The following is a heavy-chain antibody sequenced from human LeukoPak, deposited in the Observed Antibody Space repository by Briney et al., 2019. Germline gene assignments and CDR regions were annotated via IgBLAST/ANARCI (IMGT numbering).Heavy chain of an antibody. CDR2: ISYDGSNK. CDR3: ARERNGVGSYTSYYYYMDV. D-gene: IGHD3-10*01. CDR1: GFTFSSYS. J-gene: IGHJ6*03. Sequence: GGSLRLSCAASGFTFSSYSMNWVRQAPGKGLEWVAVISYDGSNKYYADSVKGRFTISRDNSKNTLYLQMNSLRAEDTAVYYCARERNGVGSYTSYYYYMDVWGKGTTVTVSS. V-gene: IGHV3-30*03.